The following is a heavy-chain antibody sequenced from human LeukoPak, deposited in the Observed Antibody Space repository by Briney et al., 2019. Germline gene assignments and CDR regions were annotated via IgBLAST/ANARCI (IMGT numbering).Heavy chain of an antibody. D-gene: IGHD6-19*01. CDR1: GLTFKNAW. CDR3: TTDPRPPIAVAGPYYFDS. Sequence: GGSLRLSCAASGLTFKNAWMSWVRQAPGKRLEWVGRIKSKTDGGTTDYAAPVKGRFTISRDDSKNTLYLQMNSLKTEDTALYYCTTDPRPPIAVAGPYYFDSWGQGTLVTVSS. CDR2: IKSKTDGGTT. J-gene: IGHJ4*02. V-gene: IGHV3-15*01.